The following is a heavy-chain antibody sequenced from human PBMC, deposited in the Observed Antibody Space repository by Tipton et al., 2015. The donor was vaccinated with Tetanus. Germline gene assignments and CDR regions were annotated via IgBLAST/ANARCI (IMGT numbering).Heavy chain of an antibody. CDR1: GFTFSKYW. CDR2: INQEGSGK. D-gene: IGHD3-10*01. CDR3: ARDRGRPTTFEY. V-gene: IGHV3-7*01. Sequence: SLRLSCAASGFTFSKYWMSWVRQAPGKGLERVATINQEGSGKYYVDSVEGRFTISRDNAKNSLYLQMNSLRAEDTAVYYCARDRGRPTTFEYWGQGILVTVSS. J-gene: IGHJ4*02.